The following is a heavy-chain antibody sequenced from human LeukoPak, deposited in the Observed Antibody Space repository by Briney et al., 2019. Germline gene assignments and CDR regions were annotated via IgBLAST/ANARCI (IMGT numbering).Heavy chain of an antibody. CDR2: ISSSSSYI. D-gene: IGHD1-26*01. CDR1: GFTFSSYS. CDR3: ARGEPIAGATYYYYGMDV. V-gene: IGHV3-21*01. J-gene: IGHJ6*04. Sequence: GGSLRLSCAASGFTFSSYSMNWVRQAPGKGLEWVSSISSSSSYIYYADSVKGRFTISRDNAKNSLYLQMNSLRAEDTAVYYCARGEPIAGATYYYYGMDVWGKGTTVTVSS.